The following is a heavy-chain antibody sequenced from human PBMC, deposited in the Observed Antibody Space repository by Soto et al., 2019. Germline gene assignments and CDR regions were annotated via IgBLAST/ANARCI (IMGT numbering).Heavy chain of an antibody. CDR2: VYYSGST. Sequence: SETLSLTCTVSGGSTNSRSDYWGWIRQPPGKGLEWIGSVYYSGSTHDNPSLQSRVTISVDTSRNQFSLNLMSVTAADTAGYFCARQARRPGYGERGLYFDYWGQGTLVTVSS. CDR1: GGSTNSRSDY. D-gene: IGHD3-16*01. CDR3: ARQARRPGYGERGLYFDY. V-gene: IGHV4-39*01. J-gene: IGHJ4*02.